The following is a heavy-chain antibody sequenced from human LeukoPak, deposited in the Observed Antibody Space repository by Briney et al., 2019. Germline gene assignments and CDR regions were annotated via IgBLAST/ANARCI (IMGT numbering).Heavy chain of an antibody. J-gene: IGHJ6*02. CDR3: ARDHYPKHYDFWSGKRGLRYYYYGMDV. CDR2: IIPIFGIA. Sequence: ASVKVSCKASGGTFSSYAISWVRQAPGQGLEWMGRIIPIFGIANYARKFQGRVTITADKSTSTAYMELSSLRSEDTAVYYCARDHYPKHYDFWSGKRGLRYYYYGMDVWGQGTTVTVSS. V-gene: IGHV1-69*04. D-gene: IGHD3-3*01. CDR1: GGTFSSYA.